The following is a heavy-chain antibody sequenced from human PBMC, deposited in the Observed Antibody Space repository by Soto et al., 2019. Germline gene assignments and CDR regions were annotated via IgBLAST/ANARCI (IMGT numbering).Heavy chain of an antibody. CDR1: GGTFSGHA. Sequence: QVQLVQSGAEVKKPGSSVKVSCEASGGTFSGHAISWVRQAPGQGPEWMGGLIPLFGTTQHAQNFQDRLTITSEKSKSTADMELTSLRFEDTAIYYCARGPNWGYRFDSWGQGTLVTVSS. CDR2: LIPLFGTT. CDR3: ARGPNWGYRFDS. D-gene: IGHD7-27*01. V-gene: IGHV1-69*06. J-gene: IGHJ4*02.